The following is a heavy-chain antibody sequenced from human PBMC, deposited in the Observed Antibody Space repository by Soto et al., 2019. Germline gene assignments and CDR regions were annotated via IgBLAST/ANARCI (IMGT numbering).Heavy chain of an antibody. J-gene: IGHJ6*01. CDR1: GGSISSYY. Sequence: QVQLQESGPGLVKPSETLSLTCTVSGGSISSYYWSWIRQPPGKGLEWIGYIYYSGSTNYNPSLKSRVTISINTSKNQFSLKLSSVTAADTAVYYCARGGSLWFGDPRGMDVWGQGTTVTVSS. CDR3: ARGGSLWFGDPRGMDV. D-gene: IGHD3-10*01. CDR2: IYYSGST. V-gene: IGHV4-59*01.